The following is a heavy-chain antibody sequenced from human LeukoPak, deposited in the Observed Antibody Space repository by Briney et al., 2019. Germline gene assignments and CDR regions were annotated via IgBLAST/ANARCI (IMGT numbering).Heavy chain of an antibody. J-gene: IGHJ4*02. Sequence: SETLSLTCTVYGGSFSGYYWSWIRQPPGRGLEWIGEINHSGSINYNPSLKSRVTISRDTSKNEFSLILSSVTAADTAVYYCARDSPPAYCSGGSCYFDYWGQGTLVTVSS. D-gene: IGHD2-15*01. CDR2: INHSGSI. CDR1: GGSFSGYY. V-gene: IGHV4-34*01. CDR3: ARDSPPAYCSGGSCYFDY.